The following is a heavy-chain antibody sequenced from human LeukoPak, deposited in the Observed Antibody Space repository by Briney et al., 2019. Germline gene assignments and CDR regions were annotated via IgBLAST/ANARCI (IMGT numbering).Heavy chain of an antibody. CDR2: IYYSGST. CDR1: GYSISSSNW. Sequence: SDTLPPTCAVSGYSISSSNWWGWIRQPPGKGLEWIGYIYYSGSTYYNPSLKSRVTMSVDTSKNQFSLKLSSVTAVDTAVYYCAREERYCSSTSCYGPAFDIWGQGTMVTVSS. CDR3: AREERYCSSTSCYGPAFDI. D-gene: IGHD2-2*01. V-gene: IGHV4-28*03. J-gene: IGHJ3*02.